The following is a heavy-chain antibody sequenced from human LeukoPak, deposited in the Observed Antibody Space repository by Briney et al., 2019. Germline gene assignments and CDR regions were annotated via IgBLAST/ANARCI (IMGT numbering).Heavy chain of an antibody. CDR3: ARVVRYSGRGHYFDY. CDR1: GFTFSGHY. CDR2: SRNKANSYTT. Sequence: GGSLRLSCAASGFTFSGHYIDWVRQAPGKGLEWVGRSRNKANSYTTGYAASVKGRFTISRDDSENSLYLQMNSLKTEDTAVYYCARVVRYSGRGHYFDYWGQGTLVTVSS. D-gene: IGHD1-26*01. V-gene: IGHV3-72*01. J-gene: IGHJ4*02.